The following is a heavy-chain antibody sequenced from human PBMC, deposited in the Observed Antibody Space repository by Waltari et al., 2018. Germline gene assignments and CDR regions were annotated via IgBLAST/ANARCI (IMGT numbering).Heavy chain of an antibody. D-gene: IGHD1-26*01. CDR3: ASRYSGSYAFRLG. Sequence: QVQLQQWGAGLLKPSETLSLTCAVYGGSFSGYYWSWIRQPPGKGLEWIGEINHSGSTNYNPSLKSRVTISVDTSKNQFSLKLSSVTAADTAVYYCASRYSGSYAFRLGWSQGTLVTVSS. CDR2: INHSGST. J-gene: IGHJ4*02. V-gene: IGHV4-34*01. CDR1: GGSFSGYY.